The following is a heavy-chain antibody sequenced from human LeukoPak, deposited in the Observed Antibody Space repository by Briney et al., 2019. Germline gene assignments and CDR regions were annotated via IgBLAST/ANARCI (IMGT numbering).Heavy chain of an antibody. J-gene: IGHJ4*02. CDR3: ARHRGGDCSSTSCYGGGDY. D-gene: IGHD2-2*01. Sequence: GESLKISCKGSGYSFTSYWIGWVRQMPGKGLEWMGIVYPGDSDTRYSPSFQGQVTISADKPTSTAYLQWSSLKASDTAMYYCARHRGGDCSSTSCYGGGDYWGQGTLVTVSS. CDR2: VYPGDSDT. V-gene: IGHV5-51*01. CDR1: GYSFTSYW.